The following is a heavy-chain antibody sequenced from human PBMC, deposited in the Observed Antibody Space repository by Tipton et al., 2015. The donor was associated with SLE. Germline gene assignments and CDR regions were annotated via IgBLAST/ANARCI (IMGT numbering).Heavy chain of an antibody. Sequence: TLSLTCTVSDYSIKRGFYWGWIRQSPGKGLEWIVNMYHSGTTSYNPSLKSRVTISLDMSKNQYSLRMKSVTAADTAVYYCVREGGMRSHYTDWGQGILVTVSS. CDR1: DYSIKRGFY. D-gene: IGHD1-26*01. V-gene: IGHV4-38-2*02. CDR3: VREGGMRSHYTD. J-gene: IGHJ4*02. CDR2: MYHSGTT.